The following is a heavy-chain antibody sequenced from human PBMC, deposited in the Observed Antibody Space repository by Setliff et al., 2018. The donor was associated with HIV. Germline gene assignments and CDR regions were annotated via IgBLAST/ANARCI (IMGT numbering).Heavy chain of an antibody. Sequence: SVKVSCKASGGTFSSYTFSWVRQAPGQGLEWMGGLIPSFGTSNYARNFQGRVTITADESTSTAYMELSSLRTEDTAVYYCAGSCSGGSCGAFEIWGQGTMVTVSS. CDR1: GGTFSSYT. CDR3: AGSCSGGSCGAFEI. J-gene: IGHJ3*02. V-gene: IGHV1-69*13. CDR2: LIPSFGTS. D-gene: IGHD2-15*01.